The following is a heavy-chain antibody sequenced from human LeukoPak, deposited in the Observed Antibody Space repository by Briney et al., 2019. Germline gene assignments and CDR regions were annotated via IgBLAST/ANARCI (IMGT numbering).Heavy chain of an antibody. CDR3: ARASTILVTYAFDI. J-gene: IGHJ3*02. CDR1: GGSISSSSYY. V-gene: IGHV4-39*01. CDR2: IYYSGST. Sequence: SETLSLTCTVSGGSISSSSYYWGWIRQPPGKGLEWIGSIYYSGSTYYNPSLKSRVTISVDTSKNQFSLKLSSVTAADTAVYYCARASTILVTYAFDIWGQGTMVTVST. D-gene: IGHD5/OR15-5a*01.